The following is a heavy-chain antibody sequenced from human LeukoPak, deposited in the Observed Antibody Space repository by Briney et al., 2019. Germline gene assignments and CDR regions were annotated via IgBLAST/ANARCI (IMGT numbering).Heavy chain of an antibody. J-gene: IGHJ4*02. D-gene: IGHD2-2*02. Sequence: PSETLSLTCTVSGGSISSYYWSWIRQPPGKGLEWIGYIYYSGSTNYNPSLKSRVTISVDTSKNQFSLKLSSVTAADTAVYYCARGVGLVVPAAISFDYWGQGTLVTVSS. CDR2: IYYSGST. V-gene: IGHV4-59*01. CDR1: GGSISSYY. CDR3: ARGVGLVVPAAISFDY.